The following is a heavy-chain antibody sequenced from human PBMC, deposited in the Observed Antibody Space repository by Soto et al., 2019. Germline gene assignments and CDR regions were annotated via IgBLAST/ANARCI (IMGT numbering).Heavy chain of an antibody. Sequence: SETLSLTCTVSGGSISSYYWSWIRQPPGKGLEWIGYIYYSGSTNYNPSLKSRVTISVDTSKNQFSLKLSSVTAADTAVYYCARDKGSDYYGMGVWGQGTTVTVSS. CDR1: GGSISSYY. V-gene: IGHV4-59*01. CDR3: ARDKGSDYYGMGV. CDR2: IYYSGST. D-gene: IGHD1-26*01. J-gene: IGHJ6*02.